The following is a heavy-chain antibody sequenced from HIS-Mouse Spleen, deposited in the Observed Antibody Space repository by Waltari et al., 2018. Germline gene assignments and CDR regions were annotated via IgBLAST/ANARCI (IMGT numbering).Heavy chain of an antibody. CDR2: IYYSGSP. CDR3: AGEISYSSSSYDWYFVL. CDR1: GGSIGSSNYF. V-gene: IGHV4-39*07. J-gene: IGHJ2*01. Sequence: QLQLLESGPGLVEPSEPLSITSSVAGGSIGSSNYFCGWSRQHPGKGLEWIGCIYYSGSPDAYPSVSSRFTISVDTAKNQFALKLSSGIAVDTAVYYGAGEISYSSSSYDWYFVLWGRGTRVTGSS. D-gene: IGHD6-13*01.